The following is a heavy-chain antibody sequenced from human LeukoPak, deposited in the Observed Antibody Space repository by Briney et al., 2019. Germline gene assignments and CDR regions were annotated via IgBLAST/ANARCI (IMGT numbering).Heavy chain of an antibody. D-gene: IGHD1-26*01. Sequence: GGSLRLSCAASGFTVSTDHMSWVRQAPGKGLEWVAVSYSGGSRYHAESVKGRFTISRDNSKNMLCLQMNSLRAEDTAVYYCARVWELSFDYWGQGTLVTVSS. CDR2: SYSGGSR. J-gene: IGHJ4*02. CDR1: GFTVSTDH. CDR3: ARVWELSFDY. V-gene: IGHV3-53*01.